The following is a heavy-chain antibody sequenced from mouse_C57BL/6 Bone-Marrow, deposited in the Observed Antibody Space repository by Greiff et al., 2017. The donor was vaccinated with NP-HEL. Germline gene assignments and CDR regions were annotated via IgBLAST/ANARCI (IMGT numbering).Heavy chain of an antibody. J-gene: IGHJ1*03. Sequence: VQLKQSGPGLAKPSQTLSLTCSVTGYSITSDYWNWIRKFPGNKLEYMGYISYSGSTYYNPSLKSRISITRDTSKNQYYLQLNSVTTEDTATYYCARYVGGYYWYFDVWGTGTTVTVSS. D-gene: IGHD1-1*02. CDR3: ARYVGGYYWYFDV. CDR2: ISYSGST. V-gene: IGHV3-8*01. CDR1: GYSITSDY.